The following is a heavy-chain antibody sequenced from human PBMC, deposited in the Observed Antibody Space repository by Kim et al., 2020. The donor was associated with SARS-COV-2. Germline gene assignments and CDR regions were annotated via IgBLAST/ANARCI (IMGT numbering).Heavy chain of an antibody. Sequence: GGSLRLSCAASGFKFTGFTMHWVRQTPGKGLEWVAAALATSNQTFYADSVKGRFIVSRDNSKSILYLQMDSLRVGDTAVDFCSRSPKLAGGHWGQGTPVT. J-gene: IGHJ4*01. CDR2: ALATSNQT. CDR3: SRSPKLAGGH. V-gene: IGHV3-23*01. CDR1: GFKFTGFT.